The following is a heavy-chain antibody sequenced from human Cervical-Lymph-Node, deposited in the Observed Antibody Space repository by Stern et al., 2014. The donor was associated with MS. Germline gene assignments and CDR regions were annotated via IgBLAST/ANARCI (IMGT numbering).Heavy chain of an antibody. CDR2: IKSKTKGGTT. V-gene: IGHV3-15*01. J-gene: IGHJ4*02. CDR3: AIDLDGGNPFDY. CDR1: GFPFSTAK. D-gene: IGHD4-23*01. Sequence: DVQLVESGGGLVKPGESLRLPCAASGFPFSTAKISWIRPAPGPGLAWVGLIKSKTKGGTTDYAAPVKGRFTISRDDSKNTLYLQMNGLTTEDTAVYYCAIDLDGGNPFDYWGQGTLVTVSS.